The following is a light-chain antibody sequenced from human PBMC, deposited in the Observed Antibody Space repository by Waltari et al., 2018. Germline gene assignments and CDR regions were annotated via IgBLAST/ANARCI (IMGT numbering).Light chain of an antibody. CDR1: LSISSW. CDR3: QQYDDLPYS. V-gene: IGKV1-NL1*01. J-gene: IGKJ2*03. CDR2: GAS. Sequence: DIQVTQSPSSLSASIGDEVTITCHASLSISSWLAWYQQKPGKAPKPLIYGASRLHSGVPSRFSGSGSGPDYTLTITNLQAEDFAIYYCQQYDDLPYSFGQGTKVEIK.